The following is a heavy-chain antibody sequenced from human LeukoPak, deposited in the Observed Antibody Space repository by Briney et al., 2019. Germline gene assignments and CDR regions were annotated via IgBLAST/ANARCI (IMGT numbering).Heavy chain of an antibody. V-gene: IGHV1-2*02. CDR1: GYTFTGYY. J-gene: IGHJ4*02. D-gene: IGHD2-21*02. CDR3: ARATSIVVVTADLDY. CDR2: INPNSGGT. Sequence: ASVKVSCKASGYTFTGYYMHWVRQAPGQGLEWMGWINPNSGGTNYAQKFQGRVTMTRDTSISTAYMELSRLRSDDTAVYYCARATSIVVVTADLDYWGQGTLVTVSS.